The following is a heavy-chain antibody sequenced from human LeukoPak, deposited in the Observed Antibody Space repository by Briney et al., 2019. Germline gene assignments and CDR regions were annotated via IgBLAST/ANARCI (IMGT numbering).Heavy chain of an antibody. CDR1: GFTFSSYS. J-gene: IGHJ5*02. D-gene: IGHD6-19*01. V-gene: IGHV3-21*01. CDR2: ISSSSNYI. Sequence: GGSLRLSCAASGFTFSSYSMNWVRQAPGKGLEWVSSISSSSNYIYYADSVKGRFTISRGNAKNSLYLQMNSLRAEDTAAYYCARDPSSGWYLKGWFDPWGQGTLVTVSS. CDR3: ARDPSSGWYLKGWFDP.